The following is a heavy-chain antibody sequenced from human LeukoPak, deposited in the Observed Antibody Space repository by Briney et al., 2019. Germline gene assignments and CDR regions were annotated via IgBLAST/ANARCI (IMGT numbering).Heavy chain of an antibody. CDR2: VSSYNGNT. Sequence: ASVKVSCKASGYTFTISGICWVRQAPGQGLEWMGWVSSYNGNTNYAQSFQGRVTMTRDTSTTTAYMELRSLRSDDTAVYYCARGLGFRAAMVSEYFDYWGQGTLVTVSS. CDR1: GYTFTISG. D-gene: IGHD5-18*01. V-gene: IGHV1-18*01. J-gene: IGHJ4*02. CDR3: ARGLGFRAAMVSEYFDY.